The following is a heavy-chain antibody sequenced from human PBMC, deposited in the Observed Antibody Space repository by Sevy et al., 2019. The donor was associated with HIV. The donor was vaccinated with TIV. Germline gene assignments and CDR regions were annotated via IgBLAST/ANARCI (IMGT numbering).Heavy chain of an antibody. Sequence: ASVKVSCKVSGYTLTELSMHWVRQAPGKGLEWMGGFDPEDGETIYAQKFQGRVTMTEDTSTDTAYMELSSLRSEDTAVYYCATGTYCGGDCYSNYYFGYWGQGTLVTVSS. D-gene: IGHD2-21*02. CDR1: GYTLTELS. V-gene: IGHV1-24*01. CDR3: ATGTYCGGDCYSNYYFGY. CDR2: FDPEDGET. J-gene: IGHJ4*02.